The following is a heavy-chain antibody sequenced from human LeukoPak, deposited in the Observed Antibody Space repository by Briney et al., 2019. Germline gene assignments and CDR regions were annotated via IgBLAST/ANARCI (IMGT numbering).Heavy chain of an antibody. V-gene: IGHV3-20*04. J-gene: IGHJ4*02. CDR1: GFPFDEYG. CDR3: ARDLASGYGPDY. Sequence: GGSLRLSCAASGFPFDEYGMSWVRQAPGKGLEWVSGLNWNGGTTGYADSVKGRFTISRDNAKNSLFLHMTSLRADDTAVYYCARDLASGYGPDYWGQGTLVTVSS. D-gene: IGHD5-12*01. CDR2: LNWNGGTT.